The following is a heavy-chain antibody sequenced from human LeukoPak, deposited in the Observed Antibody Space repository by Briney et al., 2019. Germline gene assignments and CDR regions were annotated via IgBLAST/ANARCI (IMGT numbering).Heavy chain of an antibody. V-gene: IGHV3-48*01. CDR3: ARDHRAASY. CDR2: ISSSSSTI. D-gene: IGHD6-25*01. Sequence: PGGSLRLSCAASGFTFSSYSMNWVRQAPGKGLEWVSYISSSSSTIYYADSVKGRFTISRDNAKNSLYLQMNSLRAEDTAVYYCARDHRAASYWGQGTLVTVSS. J-gene: IGHJ4*02. CDR1: GFTFSSYS.